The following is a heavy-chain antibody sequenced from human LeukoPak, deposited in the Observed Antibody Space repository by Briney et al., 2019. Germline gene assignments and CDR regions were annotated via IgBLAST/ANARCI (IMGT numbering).Heavy chain of an antibody. CDR3: AKGRGLHCGVDCYSDC. V-gene: IGHV3-23*01. D-gene: IGHD2-21*02. Sequence: GGSLRLSCAASGFTFSSYAMTWVRQAPGEGLERVSTISGGGGTTYYADSVKGRFTISRDNSKNTLHLQMNSLRAEDTAVYYCAKGRGLHCGVDCYSDCWGQGALVTVSS. CDR2: ISGGGGTT. CDR1: GFTFSSYA. J-gene: IGHJ4*02.